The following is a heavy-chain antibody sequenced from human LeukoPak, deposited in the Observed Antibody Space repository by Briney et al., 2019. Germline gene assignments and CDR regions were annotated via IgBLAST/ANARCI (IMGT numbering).Heavy chain of an antibody. CDR3: ARVTTVTSNDAFDI. D-gene: IGHD4-17*01. V-gene: IGHV4-34*01. J-gene: IGHJ3*02. CDR2: INHSGST. Sequence: SETLSLTCAVYGGSFSGYYWSWIRQPPGKGLEWIGEINHSGSTNYNPSLKSRVTISVDTSKNQFSLKLSSVTAADTAVYYCARVTTVTSNDAFDIWGQGTMVTVSS. CDR1: GGSFSGYY.